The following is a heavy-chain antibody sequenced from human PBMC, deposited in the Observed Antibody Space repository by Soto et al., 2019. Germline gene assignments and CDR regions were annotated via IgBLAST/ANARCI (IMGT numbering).Heavy chain of an antibody. D-gene: IGHD3-22*01. J-gene: IGHJ4*02. CDR3: ARYYHRSGYYYHY. Sequence: QVQLRESGPGLVKPSETLSLTCTVSGGSITTYYWSWIRQPPGKGLEWIGYMYYSGSTNYNTSLKRRATIAVDTSKSQCSLKLSSVTAADTAVYYCARYYHRSGYYYHYWGQGTLVTVSS. CDR1: GGSITTYY. V-gene: IGHV4-59*01. CDR2: MYYSGST.